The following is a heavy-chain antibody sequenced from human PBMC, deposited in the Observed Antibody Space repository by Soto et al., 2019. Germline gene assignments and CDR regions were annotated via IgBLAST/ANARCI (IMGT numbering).Heavy chain of an antibody. J-gene: IGHJ4*02. Sequence: QVQLQQWGAGLLKPSETLSLTCAVYGGSFSGYYWSWIRQPPGKGLEWIGEINHSGSTNYNPSLKSRVTISVDTSKNQFSLKLSSVTAADTAVYYCARVARYSSSWYFVAPVDPEYYFDYWGQGTLVTVSS. CDR2: INHSGST. CDR1: GGSFSGYY. D-gene: IGHD6-13*01. V-gene: IGHV4-34*01. CDR3: ARVARYSSSWYFVAPVDPEYYFDY.